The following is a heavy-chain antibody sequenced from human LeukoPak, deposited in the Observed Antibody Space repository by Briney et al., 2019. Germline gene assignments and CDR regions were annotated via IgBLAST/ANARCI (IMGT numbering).Heavy chain of an antibody. D-gene: IGHD6-13*01. Sequence: SETLSLTCTVSGGSISSSSYYWSWIRQPPGKGLEWIGEINHSGSTNYNPSLKSRVTISVDTSKNQFSLKLSSVTAADTAVYYCARGRVRIAAAGYDYWGQGTLVTVSS. J-gene: IGHJ4*02. CDR2: INHSGST. CDR3: ARGRVRIAAAGYDY. CDR1: GGSISSSSYY. V-gene: IGHV4-39*07.